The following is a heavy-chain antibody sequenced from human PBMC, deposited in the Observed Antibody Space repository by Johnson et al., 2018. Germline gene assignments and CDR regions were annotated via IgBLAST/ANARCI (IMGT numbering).Heavy chain of an antibody. CDR2: ISSSSSYI. J-gene: IGHJ1*01. V-gene: IGHV3-21*01. Sequence: VQLVQSGGGLVKPGGSLRLSCAVSGITFSGYSMNWVRQAPGKGLEWVSCISSSSSYIYYADSVKGRFTISRDKAKNSLYLQMNSLRAEDTAVDYCARDVRDDYGYRYFQEWGPGTLVTVSS. CDR1: GITFSGYS. CDR3: ARDVRDDYGYRYFQE. D-gene: IGHD3-16*01.